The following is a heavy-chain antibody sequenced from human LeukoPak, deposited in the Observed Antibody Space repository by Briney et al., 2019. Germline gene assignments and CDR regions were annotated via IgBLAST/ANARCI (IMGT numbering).Heavy chain of an antibody. V-gene: IGHV4-34*01. J-gene: IGHJ6*03. CDR2: INHSEST. CDR3: ARTSDPGGYYYYYCMDV. CDR1: GGSFSGYY. Sequence: SETLSLTCAVYGGSFSGYYWSWIRQPPGKGLEWIGEINHSESTNYNPSLKSRVTISVDTSKNQFSLKLSSVTAADTAVYYCARTSDPGGYYYYYCMDVWGKGTTVTVSS. D-gene: IGHD3-16*01.